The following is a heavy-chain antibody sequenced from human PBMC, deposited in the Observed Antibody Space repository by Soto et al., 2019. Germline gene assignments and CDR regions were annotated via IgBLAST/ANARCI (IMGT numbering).Heavy chain of an antibody. CDR2: IIPILGIA. V-gene: IGHV1-69*08. Sequence: QVQLVQSGAEVKKPGSSVKVSCKASGGTFSSYTIIWVRQAPGQGLEWMGRIIPILGIANYAQKFQGRVTLTADKSTSTAYMELSRLRSEDTAVYYCARDTAARGPDYYYMDVWGKGTTVTVSS. CDR1: GGTFSSYT. J-gene: IGHJ6*03. CDR3: ARDTAARGPDYYYMDV. D-gene: IGHD6-6*01.